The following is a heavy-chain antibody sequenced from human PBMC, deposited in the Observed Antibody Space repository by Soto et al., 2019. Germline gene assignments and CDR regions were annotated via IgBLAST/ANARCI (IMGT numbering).Heavy chain of an antibody. CDR1: GYTFNTYC. J-gene: IGHJ5*02. V-gene: IGHV1-18*01. CDR3: ARDLDYDFWSGFLSP. CDR2: ISPYNGNT. D-gene: IGHD3-3*01. Sequence: VPLVQSGAEVKRPWASVKVSCKASGYTFNTYCITWVRQAPGQGLEWLGWISPYNGNTKYAQNLQGRVTMTTDTSTDIVYMELRSLTSDDTAVYYCARDLDYDFWSGFLSPWGQGTLVTVSS.